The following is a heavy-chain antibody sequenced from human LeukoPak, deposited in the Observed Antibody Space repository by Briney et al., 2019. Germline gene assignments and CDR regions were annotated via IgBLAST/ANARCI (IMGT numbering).Heavy chain of an antibody. CDR2: ISPRGVTT. CDR1: GFSFSSYA. CDR3: ARIGHFESGGAVAAPHY. D-gene: IGHD6-19*01. Sequence: RSGGSLRLSCVASGFSFSSYAMTWVRQAPGKGLERVSAISPRGVTTYHADSVKGRFTSSRDSPKNTVYLQMNSLRVEDTAVYYCARIGHFESGGAVAAPHYWGQGTLVTVSS. J-gene: IGHJ4*02. V-gene: IGHV3-23*01.